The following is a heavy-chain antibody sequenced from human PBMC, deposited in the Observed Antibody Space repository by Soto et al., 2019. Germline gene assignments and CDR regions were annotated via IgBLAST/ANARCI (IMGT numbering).Heavy chain of an antibody. Sequence: SETLSLTCAVYGGSFSGYYWSWIRQPPGKGLEWIGEINHSGSTNYNPSLKSRVTISVDTSKNQFSLKLSSVTAADTAVYYCARARSTVTKDKPLTEETNSSLSFDYWGQGTLVTVSS. CDR1: GGSFSGYY. D-gene: IGHD4-17*01. J-gene: IGHJ4*02. CDR2: INHSGST. CDR3: ARARSTVTKDKPLTEETNSSLSFDY. V-gene: IGHV4-34*01.